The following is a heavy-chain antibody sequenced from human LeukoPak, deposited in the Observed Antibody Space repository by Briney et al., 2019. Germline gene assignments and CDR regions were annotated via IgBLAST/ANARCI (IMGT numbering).Heavy chain of an antibody. CDR1: GFTFSSYS. CDR2: ISSSSSYI. Sequence: GGSLRLSCGASGFTFSSYSMNWVRQAPGKGLEWVSSISSSSSYIYYADSVKGRFTISRDNAKNSLYLQMNSLRAEDTAVYYCARDVDSKDAFDIWGQGTMVTVSS. CDR3: ARDVDSKDAFDI. D-gene: IGHD3-22*01. V-gene: IGHV3-21*01. J-gene: IGHJ3*02.